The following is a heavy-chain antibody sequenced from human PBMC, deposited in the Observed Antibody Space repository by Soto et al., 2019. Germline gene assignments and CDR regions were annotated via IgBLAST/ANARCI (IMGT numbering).Heavy chain of an antibody. J-gene: IGHJ4*02. CDR3: TRGPRVSSTGTGAH. V-gene: IGHV3-74*01. D-gene: IGHD1-1*01. Sequence: GSLRLSCEVSGLTVSAYWMHWVRQGPGKGLIWVSRISDDGSTTTYADSVKGRFTISRDNAKNTLYPQMNSLRADDTGLYYCTRGPRVSSTGTGAHWGQGTLVTVSS. CDR2: ISDDGSTT. CDR1: GLTVSAYW.